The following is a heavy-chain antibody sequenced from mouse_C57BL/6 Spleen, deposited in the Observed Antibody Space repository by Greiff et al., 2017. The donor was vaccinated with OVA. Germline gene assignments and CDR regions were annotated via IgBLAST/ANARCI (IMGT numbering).Heavy chain of an antibody. Sequence: EVKVVESGGGLVKPGGSLKLSCAASGFTFSDYGMHWVRQAPEKGLEWVAYISSGSSTIYYADTVKGRFTISRDNAKNTLFLQMTSLRSEDTAMYYCARQSGTNYFDYWGQGTTLTVSS. V-gene: IGHV5-17*01. CDR3: ARQSGTNYFDY. CDR2: ISSGSSTI. D-gene: IGHD4-1*01. J-gene: IGHJ2*01. CDR1: GFTFSDYG.